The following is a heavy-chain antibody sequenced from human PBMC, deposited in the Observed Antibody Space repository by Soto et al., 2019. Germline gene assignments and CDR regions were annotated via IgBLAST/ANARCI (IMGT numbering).Heavy chain of an antibody. CDR3: ARIEVLRYFDWSPPYYYYGMDV. D-gene: IGHD3-9*01. CDR2: ISAYNGNT. CDR1: GYTFTSYG. V-gene: IGHV1-18*04. J-gene: IGHJ6*02. Sequence: ASVKVSCKASGYTFTSYGISWVRQAPGQGLEWMGWISAYNGNTNYAQKLQGRVTMTTDTSTSTAYMELRSLRSDETAVYYCARIEVLRYFDWSPPYYYYGMDVWGQGTTVTVSS.